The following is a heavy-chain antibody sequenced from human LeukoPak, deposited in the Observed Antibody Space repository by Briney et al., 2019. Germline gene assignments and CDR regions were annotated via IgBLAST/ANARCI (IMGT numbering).Heavy chain of an antibody. J-gene: IGHJ5*02. CDR2: IYYSGST. D-gene: IGHD3-10*01. CDR3: ARADVLLWFGDPTRPDQKRFDP. CDR1: GGSISSSSYY. Sequence: SETLSLTCPVSGGSISSSSYYWGWIRQPPGKGLEWIGSIYYSGSTYYNPSLKSRVTISVDTSKNQFSLKLSSVTAADTAVYYCARADVLLWFGDPTRPDQKRFDPWGQGTLVTVSS. V-gene: IGHV4-39*07.